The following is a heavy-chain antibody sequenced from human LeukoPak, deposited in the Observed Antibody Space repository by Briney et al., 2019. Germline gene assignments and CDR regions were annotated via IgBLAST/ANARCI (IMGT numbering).Heavy chain of an antibody. D-gene: IGHD5-18*01. V-gene: IGHV3-9*01. CDR3: ARDPTYSYGYYYYYYGMDV. CDR1: GFIFNNYA. CDR2: ISWNSGSI. J-gene: IGHJ6*02. Sequence: PGGSLRLSCAGSGFIFNNYAMHWVRQPPGKGLEWVSGISWNSGSIDYADSVKGRFTISRDNAKNSLYLQMNSLRAEDTAVYYCARDPTYSYGYYYYYYGMDVWGQGTTVTVSS.